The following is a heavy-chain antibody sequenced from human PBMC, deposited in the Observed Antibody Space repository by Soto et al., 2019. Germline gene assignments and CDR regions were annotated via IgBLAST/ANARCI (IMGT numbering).Heavy chain of an antibody. Sequence: SETLSLTCTVSGGSISSGVYYWTWIRQHPGKGLEWIGYNYYSGITYYNPSLKSRVTISLDTSKNQFSLKLSSVTAADTAVYYCARGSSIAGLYYGMDVWGQGTTVTVSS. CDR3: ARGSSIAGLYYGMDV. CDR1: GGSISSGVYY. V-gene: IGHV4-31*03. J-gene: IGHJ6*02. CDR2: NYYSGIT. D-gene: IGHD6-6*01.